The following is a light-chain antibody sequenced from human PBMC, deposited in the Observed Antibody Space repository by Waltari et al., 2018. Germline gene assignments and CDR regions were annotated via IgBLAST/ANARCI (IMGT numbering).Light chain of an antibody. V-gene: IGLV4-69*01. Sequence: QLVLTQSPSASASLGASVKITCTLSSGHSSHAIAWHQQQPEKGPRYLMRLNSDGSHTKGDGIPDRFSGSSSGAERYLTISSLQSEDEADYYCQTWATGIRVFGGGTKLTVL. J-gene: IGLJ2*01. CDR2: LNSDGSH. CDR1: SGHSSHA. CDR3: QTWATGIRV.